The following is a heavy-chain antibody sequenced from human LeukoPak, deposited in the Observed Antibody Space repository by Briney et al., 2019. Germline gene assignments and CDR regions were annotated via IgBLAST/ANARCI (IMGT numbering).Heavy chain of an antibody. J-gene: IGHJ3*02. CDR1: GFIFSIYA. CDR3: AKVRYYYDSSGYDPLDI. V-gene: IGHV3-23*01. CDR2: ISGGGGST. Sequence: PGGSLRLSCAASGFIFSIYAMSWVRQAPGKGLEWVSAISGGGGSTLYAVSVEGRFTISRDNYKNTLYLQMNSLRAEDTAVYYCAKVRYYYDSSGYDPLDIWGQGTMVTVSS. D-gene: IGHD3-22*01.